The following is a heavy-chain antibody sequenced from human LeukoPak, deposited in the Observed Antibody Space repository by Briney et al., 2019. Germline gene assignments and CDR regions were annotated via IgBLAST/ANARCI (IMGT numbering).Heavy chain of an antibody. CDR3: ARGIPHYCSSTTCPNDY. D-gene: IGHD2-2*01. CDR1: GGSFSGYS. CDR2: IHRSGST. J-gene: IGHJ4*02. V-gene: IGHV4-34*01. Sequence: PSETLSLTCAVYGGSFSGYSWSWIRQPPGKGLEWIGEIHRSGSTNYHPSLKSRVTISVDTSKNQFSLKLSSVTAADTAVHYCARGIPHYCSSTTCPNDYWGQGTLVTVSS.